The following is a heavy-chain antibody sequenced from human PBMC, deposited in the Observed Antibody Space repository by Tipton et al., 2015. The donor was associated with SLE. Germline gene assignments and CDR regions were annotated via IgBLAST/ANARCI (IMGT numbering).Heavy chain of an antibody. J-gene: IGHJ5*02. CDR3: ARGRPLVGATEGWFDP. CDR2: IYTSGST. CDR1: GGSISSGSYY. D-gene: IGHD1-26*01. V-gene: IGHV4-61*02. Sequence: TLSLTCTVSGGSISSGSYYWSWIRQPAGKGLEWIGRIYTSGSTNYNPSLKSRVTISVDTSKNQFSLKLSFVTAADTAVYYCARGRPLVGATEGWFDPWGQGTLVTVSS.